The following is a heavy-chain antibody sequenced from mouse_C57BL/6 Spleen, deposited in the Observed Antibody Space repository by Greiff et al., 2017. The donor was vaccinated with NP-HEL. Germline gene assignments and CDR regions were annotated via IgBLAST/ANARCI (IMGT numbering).Heavy chain of an antibody. V-gene: IGHV2-2*01. Sequence: QVQLKESGPGLVQPSQSLSITCTVSGFSLTSYGVHWVRQSPGKGLEWLGVIWSGGSTDYNAAFISRLSISKDNSKSQVFFKMNSLQADDTAIYYCARERDDGYPLYYAMDYWGQGTSVTVSS. CDR3: ARERDDGYPLYYAMDY. CDR2: IWSGGST. D-gene: IGHD2-3*01. CDR1: GFSLTSYG. J-gene: IGHJ4*01.